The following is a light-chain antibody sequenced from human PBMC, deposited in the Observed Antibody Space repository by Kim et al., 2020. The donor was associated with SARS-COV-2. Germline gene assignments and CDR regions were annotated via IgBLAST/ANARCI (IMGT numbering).Light chain of an antibody. J-gene: IGKJ2*01. CDR3: QQYGSSPYT. V-gene: IGKV3-20*01. CDR2: GAS. CDR1: QRVSSSY. Sequence: LSTGERATLSCRASQRVSSSYLAWYQQKPGQAPRLLIYGASSRATGIPDRFSGSGSGTDFTITISRLEPEDFAVYYCQQYGSSPYTVGQGTKLEI.